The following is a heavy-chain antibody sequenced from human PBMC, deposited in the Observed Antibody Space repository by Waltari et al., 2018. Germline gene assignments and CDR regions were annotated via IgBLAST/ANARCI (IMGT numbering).Heavy chain of an antibody. CDR1: GGTFRNYG. V-gene: IGHV1-69*01. CDR2: IIPMFGTA. CDR3: ARDGFDY. J-gene: IGHJ4*02. Sequence: QVQLVQSGAEVKNPGSSVKVSCKASGGTFRNYGISWVRQAPGQGLEWMGGIIPMFGTANYAQRSQERVTITADESTSTAYMELSSLRSEDTAVYYCARDGFDYWGQGTLVTVSS.